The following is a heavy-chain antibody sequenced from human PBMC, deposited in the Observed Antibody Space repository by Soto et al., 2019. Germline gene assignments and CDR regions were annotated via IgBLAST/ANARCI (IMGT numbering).Heavy chain of an antibody. Sequence: GGFLRLSCAASGFTFSDYYMSWIRQAPGKGLEWVSYISSSSSYTNYADSVKGRFTISRDNAKNSLYLQMNSLRAEDTAVYYCARPLDYGGNGTDYWGQGTLVTVSS. J-gene: IGHJ4*02. CDR2: ISSSSSYT. CDR3: ARPLDYGGNGTDY. CDR1: GFTFSDYY. D-gene: IGHD4-17*01. V-gene: IGHV3-11*06.